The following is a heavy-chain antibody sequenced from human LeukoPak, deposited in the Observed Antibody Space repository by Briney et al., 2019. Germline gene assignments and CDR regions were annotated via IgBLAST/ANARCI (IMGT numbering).Heavy chain of an antibody. J-gene: IGHJ4*02. CDR3: ARERRRVVPLFLFNQRGKYYDY. V-gene: IGHV3-21*01. CDR2: ISSSSYI. D-gene: IGHD2-21*01. Sequence: PGGSLRLSCAASGFTFSSYSMNWVRQAPGKGLEWVSSISSSSYIYYADSVKGRFTISRDNAKNSLYLQMNSLRAEDTAVYYCARERRRVVPLFLFNQRGKYYDYGAQEPLATVP. CDR1: GFTFSSYS.